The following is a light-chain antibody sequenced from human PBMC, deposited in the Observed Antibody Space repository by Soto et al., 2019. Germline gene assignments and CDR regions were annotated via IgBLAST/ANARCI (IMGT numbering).Light chain of an antibody. Sequence: QSVLTQPPSLSGTPGQRVTISCSGSTSNIAGNTVHWYQHLPETAPKLLIYIDDQRPSGVPDRFSGSKSGTSASLAISGLQSEDEADYYCHSYARGTLVFGGGTKVTVL. J-gene: IGLJ3*02. V-gene: IGLV1-44*01. CDR2: IDD. CDR3: HSYARGTLV. CDR1: TSNIAGNT.